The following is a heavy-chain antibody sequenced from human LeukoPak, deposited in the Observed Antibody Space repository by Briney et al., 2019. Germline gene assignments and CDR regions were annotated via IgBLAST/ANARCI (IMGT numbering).Heavy chain of an antibody. Sequence: GGSLRLSCAASGITVDSNYMSWVRQAPGKGLEWVSVIYSGGGNTYYADSVKGRFTISRDNSKNTLYLQMNSLRAEDTAVYYCARDPYSSTWSYGMDVWGQGTTVTVSS. D-gene: IGHD6-13*01. J-gene: IGHJ6*02. CDR2: IYSGGGNT. V-gene: IGHV3-66*01. CDR3: ARDPYSSTWSYGMDV. CDR1: GITVDSNY.